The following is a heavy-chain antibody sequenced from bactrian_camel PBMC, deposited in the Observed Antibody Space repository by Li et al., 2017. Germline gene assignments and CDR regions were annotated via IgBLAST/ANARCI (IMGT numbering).Heavy chain of an antibody. J-gene: IGHJ4*01. CDR3: AADSAVVPGEELLPDLNY. Sequence: HVQLVESGGGSVQAGGSLRLSCQASGDTLISNLCMAWYRQAPGKEREGVAVIATAGTRMKYYLDSVKGRFVISQDNAENSLILQMDNLKPEDTAMYYCAADSAVVPGEELLPDLNYWGQGTQVTVS. V-gene: IGHV3-3*01. CDR2: IATAGTRMK. CDR1: GDTLISNLC. D-gene: IGHD6*01.